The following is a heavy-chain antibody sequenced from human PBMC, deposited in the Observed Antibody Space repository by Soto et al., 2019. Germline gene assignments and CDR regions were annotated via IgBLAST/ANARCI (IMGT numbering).Heavy chain of an antibody. V-gene: IGHV4-39*01. CDR3: ARHGLVTIAVSTRFDP. J-gene: IGHJ5*02. Sequence: QLQLQESGPGLVKPSETLSLTCTVSGGSISSSSYYWGWIRQPPGKGLEWIGSIYYSGSTYYNPSLKSRVTISVDTSKNQFSLKLSSVTAADTAVYYCARHGLVTIAVSTRFDPWGQGTLVTVSS. D-gene: IGHD2-15*01. CDR1: GGSISSSSYY. CDR2: IYYSGST.